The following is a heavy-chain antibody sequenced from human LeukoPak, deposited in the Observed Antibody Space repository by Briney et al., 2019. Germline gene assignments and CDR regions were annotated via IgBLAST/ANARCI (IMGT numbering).Heavy chain of an antibody. CDR1: GGSISSGDYY. CDR3: ARDLWFGEFEPPL. J-gene: IGHJ4*02. D-gene: IGHD3-10*01. V-gene: IGHV4-30-4*01. Sequence: PSETLSLTCTVSGGSISSGDYYWSWIRQPPGKGLEWIRYIYYSGSTYYNPSLKSRVTISVDTSKNQFSLKLSSVTAADTAVYYCARDLWFGEFEPPLWGQGTLVTVSS. CDR2: IYYSGST.